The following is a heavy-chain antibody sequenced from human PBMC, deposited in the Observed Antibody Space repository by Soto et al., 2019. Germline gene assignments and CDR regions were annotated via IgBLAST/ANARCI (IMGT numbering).Heavy chain of an antibody. CDR1: GGSINSNNYY. CDR3: AKVVVAATRHSDFDS. V-gene: IGHV4-39*02. D-gene: IGHD2-15*01. Sequence: PSEALSLTCTVSGGSINSNNYYWAWIRQPPGKGLAWIASIYYDGSTYYDTSLKSRVTISRDTSKNQFSLRLTSMTAADTAVYYCAKVVVAATRHSDFDSWGHGTLVTVSS. J-gene: IGHJ4*01. CDR2: IYYDGST.